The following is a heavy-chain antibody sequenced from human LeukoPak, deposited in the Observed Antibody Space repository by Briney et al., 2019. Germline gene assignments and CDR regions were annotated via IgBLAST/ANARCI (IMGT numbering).Heavy chain of an antibody. J-gene: IGHJ4*02. CDR3: ARAYCSGGSCYGGFDY. D-gene: IGHD2-15*01. Sequence: KPGGSLRLSCAASGFTFSSYSMNWVRQAPGKGLEGVSSISSSSSYIYYADSVKGRFTISRDNAKNSLYLQMNSLRAEDTAVYYCARAYCSGGSCYGGFDYWGQGTLVIVSA. CDR1: GFTFSSYS. V-gene: IGHV3-21*01. CDR2: ISSSSSYI.